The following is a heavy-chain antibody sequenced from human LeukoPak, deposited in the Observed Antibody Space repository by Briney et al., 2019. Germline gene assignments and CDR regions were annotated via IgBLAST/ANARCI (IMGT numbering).Heavy chain of an antibody. CDR2: IYYSGST. CDR1: GGSISSGDYY. CDR3: AREYYYGSGGDYGMDV. D-gene: IGHD3-10*01. Sequence: SETLSLTCTVSGGSISSGDYYWSWIRQPPGKGLEWIGYIYYSGSTYYNPSLKSRVTISVDTSKNQFSLKLSSVTAADTAVYYCAREYYYGSGGDYGMDVWGQGTTVTVSS. J-gene: IGHJ6*02. V-gene: IGHV4-30-4*01.